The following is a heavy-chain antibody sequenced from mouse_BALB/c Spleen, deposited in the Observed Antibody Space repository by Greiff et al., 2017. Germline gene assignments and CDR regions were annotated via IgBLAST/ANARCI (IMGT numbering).Heavy chain of an antibody. Sequence: VMLVESGPGLVAPSQSLSIPCTVSGFSLTSYGVHWVRQPPGKGLEWLGVIWAGGSTNYNSALMSRLSISKDNSKSQVFLKMNSLQTDDTAMYYCARDFYYYGSLYYYAMDYWGQGTSVTVSS. J-gene: IGHJ4*01. CDR2: IWAGGST. V-gene: IGHV2-9*02. D-gene: IGHD1-1*01. CDR1: GFSLTSYG. CDR3: ARDFYYYGSLYYYAMDY.